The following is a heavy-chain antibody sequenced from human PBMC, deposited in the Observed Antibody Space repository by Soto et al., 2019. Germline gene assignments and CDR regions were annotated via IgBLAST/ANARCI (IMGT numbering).Heavy chain of an antibody. CDR3: ATDLGGSAPVDH. Sequence: QVQLAQSGAAVRKPGSSMKVSCKASGDTFLISAVTWLRQVPGQGLEWVGGLVPLFGGSQYGPKFEGRVTFTADESTRTAYMQLNHLTSDDTAVCYCATDLGGSAPVDHWGQGTLVTVSS. CDR1: GDTFLISA. D-gene: IGHD3-16*01. J-gene: IGHJ5*02. V-gene: IGHV1-69*01. CDR2: LVPLFGGS.